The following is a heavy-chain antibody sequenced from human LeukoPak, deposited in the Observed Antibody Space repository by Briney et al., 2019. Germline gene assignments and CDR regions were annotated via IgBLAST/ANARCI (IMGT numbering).Heavy chain of an antibody. Sequence: ASVKASCKASGYRFTSYDMHWVRQAPEQGLEWMGIINPSGGSTSYGKWFQARVAMTRDTSTTTVYMEVNSLTSEDTAVYLCARDRRTSAPFCYRGQGTPVTVSS. J-gene: IGHJ4*02. D-gene: IGHD1/OR15-1a*01. CDR1: GYRFTSYD. CDR3: ARDRRTSAPFCY. CDR2: INPSGGST. V-gene: IGHV1-46*01.